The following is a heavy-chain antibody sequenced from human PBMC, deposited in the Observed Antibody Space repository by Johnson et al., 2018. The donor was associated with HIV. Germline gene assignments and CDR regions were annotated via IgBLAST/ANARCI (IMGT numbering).Heavy chain of an antibody. CDR3: AKVYNWNSLKGAFDI. V-gene: IGHV3-30*02. Sequence: QVQLVESWGGVVQPGGSLRLSCAASGFTFSSYGMHWVRQAPGKGLEWVAFIRYDGSNKYYADSVKGRFTISRDNSKNTLYLQMNSLRAEDTAVYYCAKVYNWNSLKGAFDIWGQGTMVTVSS. CDR1: GFTFSSYG. CDR2: IRYDGSNK. D-gene: IGHD1-7*01. J-gene: IGHJ3*02.